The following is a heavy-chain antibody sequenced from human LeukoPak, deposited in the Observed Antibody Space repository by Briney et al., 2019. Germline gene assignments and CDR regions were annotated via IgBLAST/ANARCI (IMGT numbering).Heavy chain of an antibody. D-gene: IGHD6-19*01. CDR1: GYTFTGYY. Sequence: ASVKVSCKASGYTFTGYYMHWVRQAPGQGLEWMGWINPNSGGTSYAQKFQGRVTMTRDTSISTAYMELSRLRSDDTAVYYCAREGGIAVVPFDYWGQGTLVTVSS. CDR2: INPNSGGT. J-gene: IGHJ4*02. V-gene: IGHV1-2*02. CDR3: AREGGIAVVPFDY.